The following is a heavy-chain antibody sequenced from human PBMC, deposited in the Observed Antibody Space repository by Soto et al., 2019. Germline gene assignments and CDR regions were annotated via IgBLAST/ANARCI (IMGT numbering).Heavy chain of an antibody. CDR2: ISAYNGNT. V-gene: IGHV1-18*01. Sequence: QVQLVQSGAEVKKPGASVKVSCKPSGYTFTSYGISWVRQAPGQGLEWMGWISAYNGNTNYAQKLQGRVTMTTDTSTSTAYMELRSLRSDDTAVYYGARDSATTTVGAFPDYWGHGTLVTVSS. CDR3: ARDSATTTVGAFPDY. J-gene: IGHJ4*01. D-gene: IGHD4-17*01. CDR1: GYTFTSYG.